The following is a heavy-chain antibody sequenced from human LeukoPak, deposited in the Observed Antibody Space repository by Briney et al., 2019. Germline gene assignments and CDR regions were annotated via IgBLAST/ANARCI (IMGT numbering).Heavy chain of an antibody. Sequence: GGSLRLSCAASGFTFSSYAMHWVRQAPGKGLEYVSAISSNGGSTYYANSVKGRFTISRDNAKNSLYLQMNSLRAEDTAVYYCAREGSLRYFDWLPTPNFDYWGQGTLVTVSS. CDR1: GFTFSSYA. CDR3: AREGSLRYFDWLPTPNFDY. J-gene: IGHJ4*02. CDR2: ISSNGGST. D-gene: IGHD3-9*01. V-gene: IGHV3-64*01.